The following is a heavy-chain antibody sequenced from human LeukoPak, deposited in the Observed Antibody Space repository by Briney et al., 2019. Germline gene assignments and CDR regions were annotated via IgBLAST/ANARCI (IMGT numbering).Heavy chain of an antibody. CDR3: ARAGDIVVVVAATDDAFDI. D-gene: IGHD2-15*01. CDR2: ISSSSSYI. Sequence: GGSLRLSCAASGFTFSNAWMSWVRQAPGKGLEWVSCISSSSSYIYYADSVKGRFTISRDNSKNTLYLQMNSLRAEDTAVYYCARAGDIVVVVAATDDAFDIWGQGTMVTVSS. V-gene: IGHV3-21*01. CDR1: GFTFSNAW. J-gene: IGHJ3*02.